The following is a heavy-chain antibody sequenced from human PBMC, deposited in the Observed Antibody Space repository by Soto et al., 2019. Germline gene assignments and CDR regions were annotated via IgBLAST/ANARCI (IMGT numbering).Heavy chain of an antibody. CDR3: AKDSYYDTPVCFEP. V-gene: IGHV3-23*01. CDR2: ITANGGSI. Sequence: EAQLLASGGGLVQPGVSLRLSCVGSGFTFRDHAMRWVRQAPGRGLEWVSAITANGGSIQHADSVKGRFSVSRDNAKNTVYLEMDTLRTEDPAVYYCAKDSYYDTPVCFEPWGQGSRVIVSS. D-gene: IGHD2-2*01. J-gene: IGHJ5*02. CDR1: GFTFRDHA.